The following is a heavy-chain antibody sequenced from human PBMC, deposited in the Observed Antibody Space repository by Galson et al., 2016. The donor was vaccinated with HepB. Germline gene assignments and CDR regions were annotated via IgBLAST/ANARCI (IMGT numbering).Heavy chain of an antibody. D-gene: IGHD2-15*01. CDR2: ISNSGDIK. CDR1: GFTFINYG. Sequence: SLRLSCAASGFTFINYGMTWVRRAPGKGLEWVSVISNSGDIKYYADSAKGRFSISRDNSKNTLCLQMNSLGAEDTAIYYCVKGSIGSGGLDVWGPGTTVTVSS. J-gene: IGHJ6*01. CDR3: VKGSIGSGGLDV. V-gene: IGHV3-23*01.